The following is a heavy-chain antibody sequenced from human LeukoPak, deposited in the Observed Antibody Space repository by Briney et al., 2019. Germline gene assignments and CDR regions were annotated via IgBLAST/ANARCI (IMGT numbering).Heavy chain of an antibody. Sequence: ASVKVSCKASGYTFTRYTISWVRQAPGQGLEWMGWISAHNGNTSYAQKLQGRVTMTTDTSTSTAYMELRSLRSDDTAVYFCVRTTIFVDYFDYWGQGTLATVSS. D-gene: IGHD3-3*01. CDR3: VRTTIFVDYFDY. CDR2: ISAHNGNT. CDR1: GYTFTRYT. J-gene: IGHJ4*02. V-gene: IGHV1-18*01.